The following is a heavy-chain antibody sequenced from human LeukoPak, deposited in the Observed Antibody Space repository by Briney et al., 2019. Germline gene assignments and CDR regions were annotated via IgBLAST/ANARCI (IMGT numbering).Heavy chain of an antibody. Sequence: PGGSLRLSCAASGFTFSDYSLNWVRQAPGTGLEWISYISSDSSLLHYADSLKGRVTISRDNAKDSLYLQVKSLRAEDTAVYYCARDRPGIASAGTNYYYHYMDVWGKGTTVSVSS. J-gene: IGHJ6*03. D-gene: IGHD6-13*01. CDR2: ISSDSSLL. CDR3: ARDRPGIASAGTNYYYHYMDV. CDR1: GFTFSDYS. V-gene: IGHV3-48*04.